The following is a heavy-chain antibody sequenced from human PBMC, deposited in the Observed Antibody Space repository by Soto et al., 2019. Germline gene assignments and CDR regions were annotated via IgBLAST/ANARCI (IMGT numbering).Heavy chain of an antibody. CDR1: GYTFTSYD. CDR3: ARGLGDYDYSWGSYRPPSNWFDP. J-gene: IGHJ5*02. CDR2: MNPNSGNT. Sequence: ASVKVSCKASGYTFTSYDINWVRQATGQGLEWMGWMNPNSGNTGYAQKFQGRVTMTRNTSISTAYMELSSLRSEDTAVYYCARGLGDYDYSWGSYRPPSNWFDPWGQGTLVTVSS. D-gene: IGHD3-16*02. V-gene: IGHV1-8*01.